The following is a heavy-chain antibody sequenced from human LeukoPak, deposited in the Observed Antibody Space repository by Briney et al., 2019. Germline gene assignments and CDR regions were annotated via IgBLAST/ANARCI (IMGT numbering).Heavy chain of an antibody. J-gene: IGHJ4*02. CDR1: GFTFSMSS. CDR2: ISFDGANK. CDR3: ARGRAGIAAAGFDY. Sequence: GRSLRLSCATSGFTFSMSSMHWVRLAPGKGLEWLAGISFDGANKFSGDSVKGRFSISRDNSKNTLYLQMNSPRLDDTAVYFCARGRAGIAAAGFDYWGQGTLVTVSS. V-gene: IGHV3-30*04. D-gene: IGHD6-13*01.